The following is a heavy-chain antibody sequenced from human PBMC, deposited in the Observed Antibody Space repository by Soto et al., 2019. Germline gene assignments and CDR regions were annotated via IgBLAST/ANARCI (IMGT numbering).Heavy chain of an antibody. Sequence: QVQLVQSGAEVKKPGSSVKVSCQASGGTFNNFAFTWVRQAPGQGLEWLGGIMPVFHTTNIAQTFQDRITVTAVDFTTTVYIEMTSLRYDDTAVYYCATATISPVLATLCHYGMGVWGQGTTVTVSS. V-gene: IGHV1-69*01. CDR3: ATATISPVLATLCHYGMGV. CDR2: IMPVFHTT. CDR1: GGTFNNFA. J-gene: IGHJ6*02. D-gene: IGHD5-12*01.